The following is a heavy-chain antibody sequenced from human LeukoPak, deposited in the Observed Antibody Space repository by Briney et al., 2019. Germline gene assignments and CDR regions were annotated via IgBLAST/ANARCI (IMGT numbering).Heavy chain of an antibody. Sequence: MASETLSLTCTVSGGSISSYYWSWIRQPPGKGLEWIGYIYYSGSTNYNPSLKSRVTISVDTSKNQFSLKLSSVTAADTAVYHCARGHYEFGELANWFDPWGQGTLVTVSS. CDR1: GGSISSYY. D-gene: IGHD3-10*01. CDR3: ARGHYEFGELANWFDP. J-gene: IGHJ5*02. V-gene: IGHV4-59*01. CDR2: IYYSGST.